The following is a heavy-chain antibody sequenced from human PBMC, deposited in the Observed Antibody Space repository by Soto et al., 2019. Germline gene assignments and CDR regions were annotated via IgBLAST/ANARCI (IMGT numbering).Heavy chain of an antibody. CDR2: ISGSGGST. D-gene: IGHD2-2*01. J-gene: IGHJ4*02. Sequence: GGSLRLSCAASGFTFSSYAMGWVRKAPGKGLEWVSAISGSGGSTYYADSVKGRFTISRDNSKNTLYLQMNSLRAEDTAVYYCAKDLPRYCSSTSCYVEVDYWGQGT. CDR1: GFTFSSYA. CDR3: AKDLPRYCSSTSCYVEVDY. V-gene: IGHV3-23*01.